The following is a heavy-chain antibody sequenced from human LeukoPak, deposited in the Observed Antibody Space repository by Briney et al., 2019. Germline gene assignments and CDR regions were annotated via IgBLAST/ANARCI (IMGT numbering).Heavy chain of an antibody. CDR3: AREGPTDSSSSPHFDY. V-gene: IGHV4-31*03. J-gene: IGHJ4*02. CDR1: GGSISSGGYY. Sequence: SETLSLTCTVSGGSISSGGYYWSWIRQHPGKGLEWIGYIYYSGSTYYNPSLKSRVTISVDTSKNQFSLKLSSVTAADTAVYYCAREGPTDSSSSPHFDYWGQGTLVTVSS. D-gene: IGHD6-6*01. CDR2: IYYSGST.